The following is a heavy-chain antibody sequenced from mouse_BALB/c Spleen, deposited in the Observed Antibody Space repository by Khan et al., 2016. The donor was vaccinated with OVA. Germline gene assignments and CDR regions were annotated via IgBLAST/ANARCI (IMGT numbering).Heavy chain of an antibody. J-gene: IGHJ3*01. CDR2: IWSAGST. Sequence: QVRLQQSGPGLVQPSQSLSITCTVSGFSLDKYSVHWIRQSPGKGLEWLGVIWSAGSTDYNAAFISRLTITKDNSRSQVFFKVNSLQPNDTAICYCARRGYEYGRGALFAYWGQGTLVTVSA. V-gene: IGHV2-2*02. CDR1: GFSLDKYS. D-gene: IGHD2-4*01. CDR3: ARRGYEYGRGALFAY.